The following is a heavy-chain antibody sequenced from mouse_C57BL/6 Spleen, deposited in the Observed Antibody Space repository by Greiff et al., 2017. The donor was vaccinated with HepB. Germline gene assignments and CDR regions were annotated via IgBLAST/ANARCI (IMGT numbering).Heavy chain of an antibody. J-gene: IGHJ4*01. CDR2: INPNYGTT. V-gene: IGHV1-39*01. Sequence: EVKLMESGPELVKPGASVKISCKASGYSFTDYNMNWVKQSNGKSLEWIGVINPNYGTTSYNQKFKGKATLTVDQSSSTAYMQLNSLTSEDSAVYYCAKGYYGSSQYAMDYWGQGTSVTVSS. D-gene: IGHD1-1*01. CDR3: AKGYYGSSQYAMDY. CDR1: GYSFTDYN.